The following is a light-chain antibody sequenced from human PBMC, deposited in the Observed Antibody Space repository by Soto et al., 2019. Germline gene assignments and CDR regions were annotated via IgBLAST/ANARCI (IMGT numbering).Light chain of an antibody. CDR1: HYISTW. CDR2: DAS. Sequence: DIQMTQSPSTLSASVVDRVTITCLASHYISTWLAWYQQKPGKAPKLLIYDASSLQGGVPSRFSGSGSGTEFTLTISSLQPDDFATYYCQQYNSYSRTFGQGTKVDIK. V-gene: IGKV1-5*01. J-gene: IGKJ1*01. CDR3: QQYNSYSRT.